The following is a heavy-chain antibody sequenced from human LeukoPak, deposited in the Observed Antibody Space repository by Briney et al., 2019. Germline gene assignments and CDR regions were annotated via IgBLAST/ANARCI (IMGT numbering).Heavy chain of an antibody. D-gene: IGHD3-22*01. CDR2: ISNDGGGT. CDR1: GFIFNNYG. J-gene: IGHJ4*02. CDR3: AKGSSGYFFDL. V-gene: IGHV3-23*01. Sequence: GGSLRLSCAAPGFIFNNYGLVWVRQAPGKGLEWVSAISNDGGGTTYADFVKGRFSVSRDNSKNTLFLQMNSLRAEDTALYYCAKGSSGYFFDLWGQGTLVTVSS.